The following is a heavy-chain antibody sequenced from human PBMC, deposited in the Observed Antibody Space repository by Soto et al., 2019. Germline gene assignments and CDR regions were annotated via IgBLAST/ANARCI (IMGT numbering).Heavy chain of an antibody. J-gene: IGHJ4*02. Sequence: QVQLVESGGGVVQPGRSLRLACAASGFTFSSYGMHWVRQAPGKGLEWVAVIWYDGSNKYYADSVKGRFTISRDNSKNTLYLKMNSLRAEDTAVYYCARDYDSSGYSRYYFDYWGQGTLGTVSS. CDR3: ARDYDSSGYSRYYFDY. CDR1: GFTFSSYG. D-gene: IGHD3-22*01. CDR2: IWYDGSNK. V-gene: IGHV3-33*01.